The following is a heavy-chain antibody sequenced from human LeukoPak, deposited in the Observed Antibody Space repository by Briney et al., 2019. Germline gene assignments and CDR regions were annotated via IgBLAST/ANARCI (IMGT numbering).Heavy chain of an antibody. CDR2: IYYSGST. CDR3: ARPSSSWYGEDY. V-gene: IGHV4-39*07. J-gene: IGHJ4*02. D-gene: IGHD6-13*01. Sequence: SETLSLTCTVSGGSISSSSYYWGWIRQPPGKGLEWIGSIYYSGSTYYNPSLKSRVTISVDTSKNQFSLKLSSVTAADTAVYYCARPSSSWYGEDYWGQGTLVTVSS. CDR1: GGSISSSSYY.